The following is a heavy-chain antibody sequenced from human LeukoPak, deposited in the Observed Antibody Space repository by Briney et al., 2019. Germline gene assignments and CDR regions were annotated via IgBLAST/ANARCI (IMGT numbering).Heavy chain of an antibody. D-gene: IGHD3-16*01. J-gene: IGHJ4*02. CDR2: ISYDGSNQ. V-gene: IGHV3-30-3*01. CDR1: GFTFSSYP. Sequence: GRSLRLSCAASGFTFSSYPMHWVRQAPGKGLEWVAVISYDGSNQYYADSVKGRFTISRDNSKNTLYLQMNSLRAEDTAVYYCARGLPFDYWGQGTLVTVS. CDR3: ARGLPFDY.